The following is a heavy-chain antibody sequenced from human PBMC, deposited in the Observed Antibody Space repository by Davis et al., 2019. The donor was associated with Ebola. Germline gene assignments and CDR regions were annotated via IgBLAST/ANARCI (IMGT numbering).Heavy chain of an antibody. CDR3: ARDETTVTLYYYYYYGMDV. D-gene: IGHD4-17*01. Sequence: GESLKISCAASGFTFSSYSMNWVRQAPGKGLEWVSSISSSSSYIYYADSVKGRFTISRDNAKNTLYLQMNSLRAEDTAVYYCARDETTVTLYYYYYYGMDVWGQGTTVTVSS. J-gene: IGHJ6*02. CDR2: ISSSSSYI. V-gene: IGHV3-21*01. CDR1: GFTFSSYS.